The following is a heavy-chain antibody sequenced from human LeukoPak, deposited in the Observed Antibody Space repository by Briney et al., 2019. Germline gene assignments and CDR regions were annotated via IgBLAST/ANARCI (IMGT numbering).Heavy chain of an antibody. D-gene: IGHD3-22*01. CDR1: GFTFSSYA. Sequence: PGGSLRLSCTASGFTFSSYAMSWVRQAPGKGLEWVSAISGSGGSTHYADSVKGRFTISRDNSKNTLYLQMNSLRAEDTAVYYCARRAGDYSHPYDYWGQGTLVTVSS. CDR2: ISGSGGST. V-gene: IGHV3-23*01. J-gene: IGHJ4*02. CDR3: ARRAGDYSHPYDY.